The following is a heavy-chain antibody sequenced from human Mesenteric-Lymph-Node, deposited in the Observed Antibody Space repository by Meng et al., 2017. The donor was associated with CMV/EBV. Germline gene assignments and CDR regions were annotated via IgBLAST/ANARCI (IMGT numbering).Heavy chain of an antibody. D-gene: IGHD3-22*01. CDR1: AYSISSGYY. J-gene: IGHJ6*02. V-gene: IGHV4-61*01. Sequence: SETLSLTCTVSAYSISSGYYWSWSRQPPGKGLEWIGHIYYSGSTKYNPSLKSRVTILVDTSNNQFSLKLSSVTAVDTAVFYCATGPYDISAYPYYDGMDVWGQGTTVTVSS. CDR3: ATGPYDISAYPYYDGMDV. CDR2: IYYSGST.